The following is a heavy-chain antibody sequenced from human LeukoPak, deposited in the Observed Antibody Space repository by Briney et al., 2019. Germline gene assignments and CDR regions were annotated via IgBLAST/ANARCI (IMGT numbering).Heavy chain of an antibody. D-gene: IGHD3-22*01. Sequence: GGSLRLSCAASGFSFSDYDMNWVRQAPGEGLEWVSYIGPSGSTIFYADSVKGRFTISRDNPKNSLYLQMNSLRAEDTAVYYCAREAKFDSSGYQQEHDAFDIWGQGTMVTVSS. J-gene: IGHJ3*02. CDR1: GFSFSDYD. CDR2: IGPSGSTI. CDR3: AREAKFDSSGYQQEHDAFDI. V-gene: IGHV3-48*04.